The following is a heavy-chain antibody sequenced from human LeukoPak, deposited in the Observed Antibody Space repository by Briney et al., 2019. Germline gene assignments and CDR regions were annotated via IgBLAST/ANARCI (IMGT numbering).Heavy chain of an antibody. D-gene: IGHD1-26*01. CDR1: GFTLSSTS. J-gene: IGHJ4*02. CDR2: IYSGGST. CDR3: AGSGSYGQYYFDY. V-gene: IGHV3-53*01. Sequence: GGSLRLSRAASGFTLSSTSMSWVRQAPGKGLEWVSVIYSGGSTYYADSVKGRFTIPRRQSKHTLYLQMNSRRAEHTAVYYCAGSGSYGQYYFDYWGQGTLVTVSS.